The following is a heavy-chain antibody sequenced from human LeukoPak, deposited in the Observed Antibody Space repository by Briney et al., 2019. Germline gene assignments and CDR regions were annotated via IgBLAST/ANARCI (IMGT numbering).Heavy chain of an antibody. J-gene: IGHJ5*02. Sequence: SETLSLTCAVYGGSFSGYYWSWIRQPPGKGLEWIGEINHSGSTNYNPSLKSRVTISVDTSKNQFSLKLSSVTAADTAVYYRVGSRRWFDPWGQGTLVTVSS. CDR3: VGSRRWFDP. D-gene: IGHD1-14*01. CDR1: GGSFSGYY. CDR2: INHSGST. V-gene: IGHV4-34*01.